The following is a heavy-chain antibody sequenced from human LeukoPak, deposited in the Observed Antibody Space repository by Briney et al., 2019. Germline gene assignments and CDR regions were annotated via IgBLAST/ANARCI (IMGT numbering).Heavy chain of an antibody. Sequence: ASVKVSCKASGYTFTSYGISWVRQAPGQGLEWMGWISAYNGNTNYAQKLQGRVTMTRDTSTSTVYMELSSLRSDDTAVYYCAILNYYGSGSYSDEIDYWGQGTLVTVSS. CDR3: AILNYYGSGSYSDEIDY. D-gene: IGHD3-10*01. CDR2: ISAYNGNT. CDR1: GYTFTSYG. V-gene: IGHV1-18*01. J-gene: IGHJ4*02.